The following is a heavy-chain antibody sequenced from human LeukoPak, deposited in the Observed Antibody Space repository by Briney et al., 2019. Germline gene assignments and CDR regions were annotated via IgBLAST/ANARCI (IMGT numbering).Heavy chain of an antibody. CDR1: RFTFSSYE. V-gene: IGHV3-48*03. CDR2: ISSSGSTI. D-gene: IGHD2-15*01. Sequence: GGSLRLSCAASRFTFSSYEMNWVRQAPGKGLEWVSYISSSGSTIYYADSVKGRFTISRDNAKNSLYLQMNSLRAEDTAVYYCARRYCSGGSCYLGYYYYGMDVWGQGATVTVSS. J-gene: IGHJ6*02. CDR3: ARRYCSGGSCYLGYYYYGMDV.